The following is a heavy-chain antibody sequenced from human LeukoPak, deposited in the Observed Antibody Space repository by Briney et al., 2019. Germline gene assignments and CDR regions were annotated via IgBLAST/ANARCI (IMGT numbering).Heavy chain of an antibody. D-gene: IGHD3-22*01. J-gene: IGHJ4*02. CDR3: ARARITMIVVVPFDY. CDR2: ISISGSTI. V-gene: IGHV3-48*03. Sequence: GGSVRLSCAASGFTFSSYEMNWVRQAPGKGLEWVSYISISGSTIYYADSVKGRFTISRDNAKNSLYLQMNSLRAEDTAVYYCARARITMIVVVPFDYWGQGTLVTVSS. CDR1: GFTFSSYE.